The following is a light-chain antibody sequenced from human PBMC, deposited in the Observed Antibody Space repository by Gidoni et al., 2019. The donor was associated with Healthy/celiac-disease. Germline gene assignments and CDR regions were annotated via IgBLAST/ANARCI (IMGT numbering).Light chain of an antibody. CDR1: SSDVGSYNL. CDR2: EGS. Sequence: QSALTQPDAVSGSPGQSITISCTGTSSDVGSYNLVSWYQQHPGKAPKLMIYEGSKRPSGVSNRFSGSKSGNTASLTISGLQAEDEADYYCCSYAGSSFWVFGGGTKLTVL. J-gene: IGLJ3*02. CDR3: CSYAGSSFWV. V-gene: IGLV2-23*01.